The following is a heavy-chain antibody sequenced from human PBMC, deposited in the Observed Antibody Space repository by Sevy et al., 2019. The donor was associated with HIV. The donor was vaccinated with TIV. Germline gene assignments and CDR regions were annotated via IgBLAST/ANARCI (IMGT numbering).Heavy chain of an antibody. J-gene: IGHJ6*02. CDR1: GGSINNYY. CDR2: ISYSGKT. CDR3: ARDLGITKIRGIYNYYGMDV. V-gene: IGHV4-59*01. D-gene: IGHD3-10*01. Sequence: SETLSLTCTVSGGSINNYYWSWIRQSPGEGLEWIGYISYSGKTNYNPSLKSRVTISVDTSRNQFSLKLNSVTAADTAVYYCARDLGITKIRGIYNYYGMDVWGQGTTVTVSS.